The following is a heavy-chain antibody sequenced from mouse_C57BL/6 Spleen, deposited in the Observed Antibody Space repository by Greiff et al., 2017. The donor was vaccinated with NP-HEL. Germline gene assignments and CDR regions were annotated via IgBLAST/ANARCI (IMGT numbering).Heavy chain of an antibody. CDR2: IYPGNSDT. CDR3: TRPSMVYYYGSSYRYYFDY. J-gene: IGHJ2*01. D-gene: IGHD1-1*01. Sequence: VQLQQSGTVLARPGASVKMSCKTSGYTFTSYWMHWVNQRPGQGLEWIGAIYPGNSDTSYNQKFKGKAKLTAVTSASTAYMELSSLTNEDSAVYYCTRPSMVYYYGSSYRYYFDYWGQGTTLTVSS. V-gene: IGHV1-5*01. CDR1: GYTFTSYW.